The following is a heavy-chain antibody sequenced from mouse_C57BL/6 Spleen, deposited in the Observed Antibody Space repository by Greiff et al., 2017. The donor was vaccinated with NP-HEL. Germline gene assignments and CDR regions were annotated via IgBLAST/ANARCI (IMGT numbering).Heavy chain of an antibody. D-gene: IGHD4-1*01. Sequence: QVQLKQSGAELVKPGASVKLSCTASGYTFTEYTIHWVKQRSGQGLEWIGWFYPGSGSIKYNEKFQDKATLTAYKSSSTVYMELSRLASEDSAFYFCASPLTGTDWFAYWGQGTLVTVSA. CDR1: GYTFTEYT. V-gene: IGHV1-62-2*01. CDR3: ASPLTGTDWFAY. J-gene: IGHJ3*01. CDR2: FYPGSGSI.